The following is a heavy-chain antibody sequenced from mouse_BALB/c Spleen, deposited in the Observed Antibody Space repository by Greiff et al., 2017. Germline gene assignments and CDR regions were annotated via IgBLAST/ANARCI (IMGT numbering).Heavy chain of an antibody. CDR3: ARDGYDAWFAY. V-gene: IGHV1S81*02. J-gene: IGHJ3*01. CDR1: GYTFTSYY. D-gene: IGHD2-2*01. Sequence: QVQLQQSGAELVKPGASVKLSCKASGYTFTSYYMYWVKQRPGQGLEWIGEINPSNGGTNFNEKFKSKATLTVDKSSSTAYMQLSSLTSEDSAVYYCARDGYDAWFAYWGQGTLVTVSA. CDR2: INPSNGGT.